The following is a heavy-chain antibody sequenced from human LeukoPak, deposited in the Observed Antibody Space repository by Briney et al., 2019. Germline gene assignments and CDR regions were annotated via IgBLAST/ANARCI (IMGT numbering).Heavy chain of an antibody. D-gene: IGHD3-3*01. J-gene: IGHJ4*02. CDR2: MYYSGST. Sequence: SETLSLTCTVSGASISSSTYYWDWLRQPPGKGLEWIGSMYYSGSTHYNPSLKSRVTISIDTSKNQFSLKLISVTAADTAVYYCARRSTYSESVDYWGQGTLVAVSS. V-gene: IGHV4-39*01. CDR3: ARRSTYSESVDY. CDR1: GASISSSTYY.